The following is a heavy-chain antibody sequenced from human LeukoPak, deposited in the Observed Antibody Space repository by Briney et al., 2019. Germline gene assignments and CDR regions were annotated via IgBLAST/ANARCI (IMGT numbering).Heavy chain of an antibody. CDR3: ARDLDYGVYADY. D-gene: IGHD4-17*01. Sequence: PGGSLRLSCAASGFTFSDYYMSWIRQAPGKGLEWVSYISGSGSTIYYADSVKGRFTISRDNAKNSLYLQMNSLRAEDTAVYYCARDLDYGVYADYWGRGTLVTVSS. V-gene: IGHV3-11*01. CDR1: GFTFSDYY. J-gene: IGHJ4*02. CDR2: ISGSGSTI.